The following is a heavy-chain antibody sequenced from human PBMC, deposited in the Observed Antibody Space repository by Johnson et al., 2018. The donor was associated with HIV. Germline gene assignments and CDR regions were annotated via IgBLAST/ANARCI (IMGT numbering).Heavy chain of an antibody. CDR2: INWNGDST. D-gene: IGHD1-26*01. CDR3: ARAYMSSGSYYDAFDI. V-gene: IGHV3-20*04. Sequence: VESGGGLIQPGGSLRLSCAASGFIVSYNYMNWVRQAPGKGLEWVSGINWNGDSTGYADSVKGRFTISRDNAKNSLYLQMNSLRAEDTALYYCARAYMSSGSYYDAFDIWGQGTMVIVSS. J-gene: IGHJ3*02. CDR1: GFIVSYNY.